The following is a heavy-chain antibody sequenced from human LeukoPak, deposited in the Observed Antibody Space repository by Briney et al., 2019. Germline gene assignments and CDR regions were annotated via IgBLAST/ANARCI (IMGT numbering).Heavy chain of an antibody. CDR2: ISGSGGST. Sequence: GGSLRLSCAASGFTFSSYGMSWVRQAPGKGLEWVSAISGSGGSTYYADSVKGRFTISRDNSKNTLYLQMNSLRAEDTAVYYCAKSTGLRLGELSPHWGQGTLVTVSS. J-gene: IGHJ4*02. V-gene: IGHV3-23*01. CDR1: GFTFSSYG. CDR3: AKSTGLRLGELSPH. D-gene: IGHD3-16*02.